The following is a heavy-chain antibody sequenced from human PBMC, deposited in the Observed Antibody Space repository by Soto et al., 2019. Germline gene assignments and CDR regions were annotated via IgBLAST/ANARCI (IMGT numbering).Heavy chain of an antibody. Sequence: PGGSLRLSCASSGFTFSRHTMHWVRQAPGKGLEWVASISYDGSNKYYADSVKGRFTISRDNSKNTLSVQMGSLRAEDTAVYYCARDRLRLGELSLLGSFDYWGQGALVTV. CDR2: ISYDGSNK. CDR3: ARDRLRLGELSLLGSFDY. CDR1: GFTFSRHT. J-gene: IGHJ4*02. V-gene: IGHV3-30*04. D-gene: IGHD3-16*02.